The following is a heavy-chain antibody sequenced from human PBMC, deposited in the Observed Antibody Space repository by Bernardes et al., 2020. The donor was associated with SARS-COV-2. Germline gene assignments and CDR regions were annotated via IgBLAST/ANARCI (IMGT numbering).Heavy chain of an antibody. CDR2: ISSSSSTI. J-gene: IGHJ4*02. V-gene: IGHV3-48*04. CDR3: ARVTPRYSGYPFDY. CDR1: GFTFSSYS. Sequence: GSLRLSCAASGFTFSSYSMNWVRQAPGKGLEWVSYISSSSSTIYYADSVKGRFTISRDNAKNSLYLQMNSLRAEDTAVYYCARVTPRYSGYPFDYWGQGTLVTVSS. D-gene: IGHD5-12*01.